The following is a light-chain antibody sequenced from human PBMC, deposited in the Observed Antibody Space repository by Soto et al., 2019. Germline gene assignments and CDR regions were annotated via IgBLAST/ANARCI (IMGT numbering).Light chain of an antibody. J-gene: IGKJ5*01. CDR2: DSS. CDR1: QNVDKF. CDR3: QQRNNWPPIP. Sequence: EIELTQSPATLSVFLGETATLSCRASQNVDKFLAWYQQRPGQPPRLLSFDSSNRATGVPVRFSGSGSGTVYTLTIGSLEPEDSAFYYCQQRNNWPPIPFGQGTRLEIK. V-gene: IGKV3-11*01.